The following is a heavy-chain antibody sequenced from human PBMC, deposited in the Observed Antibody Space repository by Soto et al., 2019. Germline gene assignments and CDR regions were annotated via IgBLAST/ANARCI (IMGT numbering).Heavy chain of an antibody. D-gene: IGHD2-8*01. J-gene: IGHJ5*02. CDR1: GYTFTSYG. Sequence: ASVKVSCKASGYTFTSYGISWVRQAPGQGLEWMGWINAYSGNTNYAQKFQGRVTMTTDTSTSTAYMELSRLRSDDTAVYYCAREVSYWFDPWGQGTLVTVSS. V-gene: IGHV1-18*01. CDR3: AREVSYWFDP. CDR2: INAYSGNT.